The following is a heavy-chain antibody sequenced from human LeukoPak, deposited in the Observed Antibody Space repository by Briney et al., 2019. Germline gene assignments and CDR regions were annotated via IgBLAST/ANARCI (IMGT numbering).Heavy chain of an antibody. V-gene: IGHV3-33*01. CDR2: IWYDGSNK. D-gene: IGHD5-12*01. J-gene: IGHJ4*02. CDR3: ARAGVATGYFDY. CDR1: GFTFSSYG. Sequence: GRSLRLSCAASGFTFSSYGMHWVRQAPGKGLEWVAVIWYDGSNKYYADSVKGRFTISRDNSKNTLYLQMNSLRAEDTAVYYCARAGVATGYFDYWGQGTLVTVSS.